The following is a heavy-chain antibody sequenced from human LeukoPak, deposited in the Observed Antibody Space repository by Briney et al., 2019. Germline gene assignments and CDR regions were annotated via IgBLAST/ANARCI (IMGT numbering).Heavy chain of an antibody. CDR3: ARDIAAAHPYYYYMDV. J-gene: IGHJ6*03. Sequence: SETLSLTCAVYGGSFSGYYWSWIRQPPGKGLEWIGEINHSGSTNYNPSLKSRVTISVDTSKNQFSLKLSSVTAADTAVYYCARDIAAAHPYYYYMDVWGKGTTVTISS. D-gene: IGHD6-13*01. V-gene: IGHV4-34*01. CDR2: INHSGST. CDR1: GGSFSGYY.